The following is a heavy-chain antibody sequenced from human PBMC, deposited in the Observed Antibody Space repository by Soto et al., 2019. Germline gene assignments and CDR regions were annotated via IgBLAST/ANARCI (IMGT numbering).Heavy chain of an antibody. CDR2: ISAYNGNT. CDR3: ARASDYDFWSGYYSVFGWFDP. D-gene: IGHD3-3*01. V-gene: IGHV1-18*01. Sequence: ASVKVSCKASGYTFTSYGISWVRQAPGQGLEWMGWISAYNGNTNYAQKFQGRVTMTTDTSTSTAYMELRSLRSDDTAVYYCARASDYDFWSGYYSVFGWFDPWGQGTLVTVSS. J-gene: IGHJ5*02. CDR1: GYTFTSYG.